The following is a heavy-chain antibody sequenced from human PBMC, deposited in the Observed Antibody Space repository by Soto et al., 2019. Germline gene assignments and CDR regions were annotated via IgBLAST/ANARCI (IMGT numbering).Heavy chain of an antibody. V-gene: IGHV2-5*02. CDR1: GFSLNTYGVG. Sequence: QITLKESGPTLVKPTQTLTLTCTVSGFSLNTYGVGVGWIRQPPGKALEWLALIYWDDDKRYSPSLKSRLTTTKDTSKHQVVLTMTNMAPVDTVTYYCARALGSWGAYYFDYWGQGTLVTVSS. J-gene: IGHJ4*02. CDR2: IYWDDDK. CDR3: ARALGSWGAYYFDY. D-gene: IGHD3-16*01.